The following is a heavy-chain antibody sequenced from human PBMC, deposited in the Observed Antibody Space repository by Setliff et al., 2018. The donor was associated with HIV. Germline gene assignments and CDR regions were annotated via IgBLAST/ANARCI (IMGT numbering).Heavy chain of an antibody. CDR3: ARQYADPESGILDAFDI. J-gene: IGHJ3*02. CDR2: IYHSGST. Sequence: SETLSLTCAVSGYSTSSGYYWGWIRQPPGKGLEWIGSIYHSGSTSYNPSLKSRVTISLDTSKNQFSLRLSSVTAADTAVYYCARQYADPESGILDAFDIWGQGTMVTVSS. V-gene: IGHV4-38-2*01. CDR1: GYSTSSGYY. D-gene: IGHD1-26*01.